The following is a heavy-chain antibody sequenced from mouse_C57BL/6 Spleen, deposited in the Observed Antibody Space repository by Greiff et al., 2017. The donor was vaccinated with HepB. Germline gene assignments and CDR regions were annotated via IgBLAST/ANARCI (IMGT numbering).Heavy chain of an antibody. CDR3: ARGGGYPWYFDV. Sequence: QVQLQQPGAELVKPGASVKLSCKASGYTFTSYWMHWVKQRPGQGLEWIGMIHPNSGSTNYNEKFKSKATLTVDKSSSTAYMQLSSLTSEDSAVYYCARGGGYPWYFDVWGTGTTVTVSS. V-gene: IGHV1-64*01. J-gene: IGHJ1*03. CDR1: GYTFTSYW. D-gene: IGHD2-2*01. CDR2: IHPNSGST.